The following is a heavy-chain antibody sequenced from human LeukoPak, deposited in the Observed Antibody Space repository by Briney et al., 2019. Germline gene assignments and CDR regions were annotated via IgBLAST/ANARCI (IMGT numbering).Heavy chain of an antibody. CDR2: ISWNSGSL. V-gene: IGHV3-9*01. CDR3: AKGLKNSGTAAFDY. Sequence: GRSLRLSCAASGFTFDDYAIFWVRHAPGKGLEWVSGISWNSGSLGYADSVKGRFTISRDNAKKTLYLQMNSLRAEDTALYYCAKGLKNSGTAAFDYWGQGTLVTVSS. CDR1: GFTFDDYA. J-gene: IGHJ4*02. D-gene: IGHD3-10*01.